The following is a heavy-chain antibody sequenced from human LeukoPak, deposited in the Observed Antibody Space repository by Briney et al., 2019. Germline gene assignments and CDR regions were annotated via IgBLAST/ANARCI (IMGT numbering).Heavy chain of an antibody. J-gene: IGHJ4*02. CDR1: GGSISSGGYY. CDR2: IYYSGST. CDR3: ARYGITIVRGGKYYFDS. V-gene: IGHV4-61*08. Sequence: PSETLSLTCTVSGGSISSGGYYWSWIRQHPGKGLEWIGYIYYSGSTNYNPSLNSRVTISVDTSKNQFSLRLSSVTAADTAVYYCARYGITIVRGGKYYFDSWGQGTLVTVSS. D-gene: IGHD3-10*01.